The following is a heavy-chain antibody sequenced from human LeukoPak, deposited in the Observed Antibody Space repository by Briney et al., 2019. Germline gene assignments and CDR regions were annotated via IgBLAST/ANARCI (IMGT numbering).Heavy chain of an antibody. J-gene: IGHJ4*02. D-gene: IGHD5-18*01. V-gene: IGHV4-4*07. CDR1: GASISSYY. CDR2: VYSSGST. Sequence: SETLSLTCTVSGASISSYYWSWIRQPAGKGLEWIGRVYSSGSTNYNPSLKSRVTMSEDTSRNQFSLKLRSVTAADTAVYYCARIPRGYSANWGQGTLVTVSS. CDR3: ARIPRGYSAN.